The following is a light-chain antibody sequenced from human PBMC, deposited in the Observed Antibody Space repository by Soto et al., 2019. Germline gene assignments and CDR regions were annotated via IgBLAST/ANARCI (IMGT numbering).Light chain of an antibody. V-gene: IGKV1-39*01. J-gene: IGKJ3*01. CDR2: DAS. CDR3: QQSYNSPFN. Sequence: DIQMTQSPSSLSASVGDRVTSTCRASHTITRYLNWYQQKSGQDPKLLINDASTLRSGVPSRFSGSGSGTDVTLTIDSLQPEDFATYYCQQSYNSPFNFGPGTKVDMK. CDR1: HTITRY.